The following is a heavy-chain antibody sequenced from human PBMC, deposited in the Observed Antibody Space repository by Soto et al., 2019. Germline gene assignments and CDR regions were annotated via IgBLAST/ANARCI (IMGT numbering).Heavy chain of an antibody. J-gene: IGHJ6*02. CDR3: AKVTKRAAAGRYEYYKYGMDV. V-gene: IGHV3-23*01. CDR1: GFAFSTYG. D-gene: IGHD6-13*01. Sequence: SLRLSCSASGFAFSTYGMTWVRQAPGKGLEWVSVISGSGGSSYYAASVKGRFTISRDNSKNTVFLQMNGLRAEDTAVYYCAKVTKRAAAGRYEYYKYGMDVWGQGTTVTVSS. CDR2: ISGSGGSS.